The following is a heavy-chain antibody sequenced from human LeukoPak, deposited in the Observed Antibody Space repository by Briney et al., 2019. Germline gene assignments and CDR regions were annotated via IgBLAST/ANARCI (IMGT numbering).Heavy chain of an antibody. Sequence: GASVKVSCKSSGYTFTVYYMHWVRQAPGQGLEWMGWINPNSGGTNYAQKFQGRVTMTRDTSISTAYMELSRLRSDDTAVYYCARDRPRITMVRGLLNWFDPWGQGTLVTVSS. V-gene: IGHV1-2*02. J-gene: IGHJ5*02. D-gene: IGHD3-10*01. CDR1: GYTFTVYY. CDR2: INPNSGGT. CDR3: ARDRPRITMVRGLLNWFDP.